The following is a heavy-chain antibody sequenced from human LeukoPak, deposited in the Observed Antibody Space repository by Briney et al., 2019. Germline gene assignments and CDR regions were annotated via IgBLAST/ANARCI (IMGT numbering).Heavy chain of an antibody. CDR3: ARDRLRFFDSYAFDV. CDR2: SSSSNSYI. CDR1: GFTFSSYS. D-gene: IGHD3-9*01. J-gene: IGHJ3*01. Sequence: GGSLRLSCAASGFTFSSYSMNWVRQAPGKGLEWVSSSSSSNSYIYYADSMKGRLTISRDNAKNSLYLQMNSLGAEDTAVYYCARDRLRFFDSYAFDVWGQGTMVTVSS. V-gene: IGHV3-21*04.